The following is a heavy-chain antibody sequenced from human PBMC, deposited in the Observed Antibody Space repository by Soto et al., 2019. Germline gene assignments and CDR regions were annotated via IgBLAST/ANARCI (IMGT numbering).Heavy chain of an antibody. CDR3: ARDGAYSSSWDSYDYYGMDV. CDR2: IYYSGST. D-gene: IGHD6-13*01. J-gene: IGHJ6*02. V-gene: IGHV4-61*01. CDR1: GGSVSSGSYY. Sequence: QVQLQESGPGLVKPSETLSLTCTVSGGSVSSGSYYWSWIRQPPGEGLEWIGYIYYSGSTNYNPSLKSRVTISVDTSKNQFSLKLSSVTAADTAVYYCARDGAYSSSWDSYDYYGMDVWGQGTTVTVSS.